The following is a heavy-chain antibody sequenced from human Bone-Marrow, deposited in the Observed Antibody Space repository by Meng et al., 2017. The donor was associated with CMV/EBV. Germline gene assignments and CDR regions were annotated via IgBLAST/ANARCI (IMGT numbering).Heavy chain of an antibody. D-gene: IGHD6-13*01. CDR2: ISYDGSNK. Sequence: GGSLRLSCAASGFTFSSYAMHWVRQAPGKGLEWVAVISYDGSNKYYADSVKGRFTISRDNSKNTLYLQMNSLRAEDTAVYYCARRDSSLGYYYALDVWGQGTTVTVSS. J-gene: IGHJ6*02. V-gene: IGHV3-30*04. CDR3: ARRDSSLGYYYALDV. CDR1: GFTFSSYA.